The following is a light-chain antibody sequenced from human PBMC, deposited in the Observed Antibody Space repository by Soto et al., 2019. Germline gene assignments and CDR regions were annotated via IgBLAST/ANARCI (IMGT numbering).Light chain of an antibody. V-gene: IGLV1-40*01. Sequence: QSVLTQPPSLSGTPGQTVTISCIGSRSNIGSAIVHWYQQLPGRAPKLLIYGNTNRPSGVPDRFSGYKSGTSASLAITGLQAEDEADYYCQSYESSLSGSIFGTGTKVTVL. CDR2: GNT. CDR1: RSNIGSAI. CDR3: QSYESSLSGSI. J-gene: IGLJ1*01.